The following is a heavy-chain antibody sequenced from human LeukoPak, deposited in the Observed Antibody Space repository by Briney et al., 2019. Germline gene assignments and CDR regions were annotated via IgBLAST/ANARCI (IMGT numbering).Heavy chain of an antibody. V-gene: IGHV3-23*01. CDR2: ISGSGGST. J-gene: IGHJ4*02. CDR1: GFTFSSYA. Sequence: GGSLRLSCAASGFTFSSYAMSWVRQAPGKGPEWVSAISGSGGSTYYADSVKGRFTISRDNSKNTLYLQMNSLRAEDTAVYYCAKDESGYGPEGAFDYWGQGTLVTVSS. D-gene: IGHD5-12*01. CDR3: AKDESGYGPEGAFDY.